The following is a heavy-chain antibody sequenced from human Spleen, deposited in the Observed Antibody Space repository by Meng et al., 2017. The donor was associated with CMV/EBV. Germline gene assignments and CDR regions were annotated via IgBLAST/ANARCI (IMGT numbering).Heavy chain of an antibody. V-gene: IGHV1-2*02. CDR2: IHPKSGGP. Sequence: ASVKVSCKASGYTFTIYYMHWMRQAPGQGLEWMGWIHPKSGGPKYAQKFQGRVTMTRDTFITTAYMEVSRLTSDDTAVYYCARERYLVPAASPDYYYYGMDVWGQGTTVTVSS. CDR3: ARERYLVPAASPDYYYYGMDV. J-gene: IGHJ6*02. CDR1: GYTFTIYY. D-gene: IGHD2-2*01.